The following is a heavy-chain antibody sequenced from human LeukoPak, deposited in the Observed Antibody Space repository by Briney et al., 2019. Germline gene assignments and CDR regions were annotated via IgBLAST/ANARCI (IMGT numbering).Heavy chain of an antibody. CDR1: GGSISSSSYY. CDR2: IYYSGST. D-gene: IGHD5-18*01. Sequence: SETLSLTCTVSGGSISSSSYYWGWTRQPPGKGLEWIGSIYYSGSTYYNPSLKSRVTISVDTSKNQFSLKLSSVTAADTAVYYCARIRGYSYGYRFYFDYWGQGTLVTVSS. CDR3: ARIRGYSYGYRFYFDY. V-gene: IGHV4-39*01. J-gene: IGHJ4*02.